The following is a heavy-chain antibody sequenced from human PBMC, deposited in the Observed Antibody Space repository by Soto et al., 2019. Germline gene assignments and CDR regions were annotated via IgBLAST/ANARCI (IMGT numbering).Heavy chain of an antibody. V-gene: IGHV4-59*08. CDR1: GGSISSYY. J-gene: IGHJ5*02. CDR3: SGTIFEVVTIGTGWFDP. Sequence: SETLSLTCTVSGGSISSYYWSWIRQPPGKGLEWIGYIYYSGSTNYNPSLKSRVTISVDTSKNQFSLKLSSVTAADTAVYYCSGTIFEVVTIGTGWFDPWGQGTLVTVSS. CDR2: IYYSGST. D-gene: IGHD3-3*01.